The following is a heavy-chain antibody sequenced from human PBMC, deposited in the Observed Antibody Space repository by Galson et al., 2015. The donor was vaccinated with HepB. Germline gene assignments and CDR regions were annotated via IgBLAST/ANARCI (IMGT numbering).Heavy chain of an antibody. CDR3: ASRHYYFASGAWYNVSHY. CDR2: IDPSDYYT. D-gene: IGHD1-14*01. J-gene: IGHJ4*02. Sequence: SGAEVTKPGESLRSSCKGFGCTFTAFWITWVRQIPGKGLEWMGRIDPSDYYTDYSPSFRGLVTITTDKSNTTAYLQWTSLRAADTAIYYCASRHYYFASGAWYNVSHYWGQGTPVTVSS. V-gene: IGHV5-10-1*01. CDR1: GCTFTAFW.